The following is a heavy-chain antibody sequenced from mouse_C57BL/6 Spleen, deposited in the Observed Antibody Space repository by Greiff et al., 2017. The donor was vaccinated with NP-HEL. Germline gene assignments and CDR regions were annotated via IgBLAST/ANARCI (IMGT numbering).Heavy chain of an antibody. Sequence: VQLQQSGPELVKPGASVKLSCKASGYTFTSYDINWVKQRPGQGLEWIGWIYPRDGSTKYNEKFKGKATLTVGTSSSTAYMELHSLTSEDSAVYFCAKLGRMENFDYWGQGTTLTVSS. D-gene: IGHD4-1*01. CDR2: IYPRDGST. CDR1: GYTFTSYD. V-gene: IGHV1-85*01. CDR3: AKLGRMENFDY. J-gene: IGHJ2*01.